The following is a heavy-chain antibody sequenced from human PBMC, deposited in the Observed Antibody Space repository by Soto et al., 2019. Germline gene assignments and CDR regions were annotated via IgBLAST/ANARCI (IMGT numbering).Heavy chain of an antibody. Sequence: PVESLKISCKASGYSFHIYWIGWVRQLPGKGLEWLAMIYPGDSDTRYSPSFQGQVTISADKSINTAYLRWSSLKASDTAMYYCARPDSSGWWQHWGRGTQVTVSS. CDR2: IYPGDSDT. D-gene: IGHD6-19*01. CDR3: ARPDSSGWWQH. V-gene: IGHV5-51*01. J-gene: IGHJ4*01. CDR1: GYSFHIYW.